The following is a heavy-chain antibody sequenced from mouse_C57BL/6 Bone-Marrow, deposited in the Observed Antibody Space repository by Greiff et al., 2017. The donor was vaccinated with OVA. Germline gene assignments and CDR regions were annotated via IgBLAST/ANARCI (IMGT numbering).Heavy chain of an antibody. D-gene: IGHD2-5*01. J-gene: IGHJ4*01. Sequence: VQLQESGAELVRPGASVTLSCKASGYTFTDYEMHWVKQTPVHGLEWIGAIDPDTGGTDYNQKFKGKAILTADKSSSTACMELLSLTSVDSAVYYCSRGYSNYYAMDYWGQGTSVTVSS. CDR2: IDPDTGGT. V-gene: IGHV1-15*01. CDR3: SRGYSNYYAMDY. CDR1: GYTFTDYE.